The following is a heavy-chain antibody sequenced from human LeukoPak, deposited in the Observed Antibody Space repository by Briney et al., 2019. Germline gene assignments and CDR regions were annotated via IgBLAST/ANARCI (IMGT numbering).Heavy chain of an antibody. CDR3: AKDHPILEH. CDR2: ISGSGGST. CDR1: GFTSTSYS. Sequence: GGSLRLSCAASGFTSTSYSINWVRQAPGKGLEWVSAISGSGGSTYYADSVKGRFTISRDNSKNTLYLQMNSLRAEDTAVYYCAKDHPILEHWGQGTLVTVSS. D-gene: IGHD2-2*02. J-gene: IGHJ4*02. V-gene: IGHV3-23*01.